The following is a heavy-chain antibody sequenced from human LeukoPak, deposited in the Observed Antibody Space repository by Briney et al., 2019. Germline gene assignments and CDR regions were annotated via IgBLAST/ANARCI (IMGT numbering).Heavy chain of an antibody. CDR2: IDSSSSYI. Sequence: PGGSLRLSCEASGFSSSAHTMNWVRQAPGKGLEWGSSIDSSSSYIYYADSMKGRFSISRDNAKNSLYLQMSSLRAEDTAVYYCAREGQGAWYWFDLWGQGTLVTVSS. J-gene: IGHJ5*02. CDR3: AREGQGAWYWFDL. CDR1: GFSSSAHT. V-gene: IGHV3-21*01. D-gene: IGHD6-19*01.